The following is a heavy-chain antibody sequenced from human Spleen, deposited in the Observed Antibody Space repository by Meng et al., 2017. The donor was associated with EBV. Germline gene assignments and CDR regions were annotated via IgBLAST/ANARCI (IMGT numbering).Heavy chain of an antibody. J-gene: IGHJ5*02. CDR1: GYTLTSFD. CDR2: INVGNGDT. D-gene: IGHD6-19*01. Sequence: QVQFGEFGAEVKKPGAHVKVSCKVSGYTLTSFDFNWVQQDPGQGLEWMGWINVGNGDTKYSQKFHGRVTITRDTSATTAYMELSSLTSEDTAVYYCARDSSGDSRRFDPWGQGTLVTVSS. CDR3: ARDSSGDSRRFDP. V-gene: IGHV1-3*01.